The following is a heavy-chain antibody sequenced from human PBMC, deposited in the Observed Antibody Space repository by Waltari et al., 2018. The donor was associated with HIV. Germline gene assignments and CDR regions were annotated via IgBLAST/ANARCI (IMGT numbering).Heavy chain of an antibody. D-gene: IGHD6-6*01. V-gene: IGHV1-69*01. Sequence: YAISWVRQAPGQGLEWMGGIIPIFGTANYAQKFQGRVTITADESTSTAYMELSSLRSEDTAVYYCASGFSSSSYYYYGMDVWGQGTTVTVSS. J-gene: IGHJ6*02. CDR3: ASGFSSSSYYYYGMDV. CDR1: YA. CDR2: IIPIFGTA.